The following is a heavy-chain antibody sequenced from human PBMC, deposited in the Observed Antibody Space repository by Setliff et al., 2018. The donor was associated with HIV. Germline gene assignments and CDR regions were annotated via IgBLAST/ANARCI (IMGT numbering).Heavy chain of an antibody. CDR3: ARGSESLTYFDN. CDR1: GFSLSPRGMS. J-gene: IGHJ4*02. V-gene: IGHV2-70*11. Sequence: GSGPTLVNPTQTLTLTCTFSGFSLSPRGMSVSWIRQPPGKALEWLARIDWDDAKYYSTSLKTRLTISKGTSKNQVVLTMTNMDPVDTATYYCARGSESLTYFDNLGPGTLVTVSS. D-gene: IGHD3-10*01. CDR2: IDWDDAK.